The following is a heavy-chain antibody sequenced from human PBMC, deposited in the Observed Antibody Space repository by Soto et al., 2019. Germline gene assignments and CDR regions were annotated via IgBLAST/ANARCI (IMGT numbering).Heavy chain of an antibody. D-gene: IGHD3-3*01. J-gene: IGHJ4*02. Sequence: QITLNESGPTPVNPRQTLTLTCTFSGFSLTTSGVGVGWIRQSPGKAPEWLALIYWDDDERHSPSLMSRLTITKDTSKNQGVLTMADLDPADTATYYCAHRVLRTVFGLVTTTAIYFDFWGQGTPVAVSS. V-gene: IGHV2-5*02. CDR1: GFSLTTSGVG. CDR3: AHRVLRTVFGLVTTTAIYFDF. CDR2: IYWDDDE.